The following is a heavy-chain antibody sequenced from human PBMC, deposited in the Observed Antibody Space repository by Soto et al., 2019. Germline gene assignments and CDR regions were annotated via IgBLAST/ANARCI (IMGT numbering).Heavy chain of an antibody. CDR2: VSATAGTT. J-gene: IGHJ4*02. D-gene: IGHD3-16*01. CDR1: GFTFSNYA. V-gene: IGHV3-23*01. CDR3: AKDRLAGGFDY. Sequence: GGCLRLSCSASGFTFSNYAISWGRQAPGKGLEWVSLVSATAGTTYYTDSVKGRFTISRDNSRNTVYLQMNSLRADDTAVYYCAKDRLAGGFDYWGQGTLVTVSS.